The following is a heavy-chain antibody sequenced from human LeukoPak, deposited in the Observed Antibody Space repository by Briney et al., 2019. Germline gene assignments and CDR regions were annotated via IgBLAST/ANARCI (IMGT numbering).Heavy chain of an antibody. CDR3: ARHGGLIYFDY. D-gene: IGHD6-25*01. CDR2: IYHSGST. CDR1: GYSISSGYY. V-gene: IGHV4-38-2*02. Sequence: SETLSLTCTVSGYSISSGYYWGWIRQPPGKGLEWIGSIYHSGSTYYNPSLKSRVTISVDTSKNQFSLKLSSVTAADTAVYYCARHGGLIYFDYWGQGTLVTVSS. J-gene: IGHJ4*02.